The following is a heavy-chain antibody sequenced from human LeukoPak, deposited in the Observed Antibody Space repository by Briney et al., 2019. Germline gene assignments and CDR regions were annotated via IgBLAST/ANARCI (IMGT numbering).Heavy chain of an antibody. J-gene: IGHJ4*02. V-gene: IGHV3-30*03. CDR3: ARAKENDYGDYVGDY. Sequence: PGGSLRLSCAASGFTFSSYGMHWVRQAPGKGLEWVAVISYDGSNKYYADSVKGRFTISRDNSKNTLYLQMNSLRAEDTAVYYCARAKENDYGDYVGDYWGQGTLVTVSS. CDR1: GFTFSSYG. CDR2: ISYDGSNK. D-gene: IGHD4-17*01.